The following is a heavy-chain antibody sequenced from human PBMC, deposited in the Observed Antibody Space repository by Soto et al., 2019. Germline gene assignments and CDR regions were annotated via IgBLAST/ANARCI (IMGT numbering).Heavy chain of an antibody. CDR2: ISAYNGNT. CDR3: ARVEHITMIVVVEESFDY. J-gene: IGHJ4*02. Sequence: GASVKVSCKASGYTFTSYGISWVRQAPGQGLEWMGWISAYNGNTNYAQKLQGRVTMTTDTSTSTAYMELRSLRSDDTAVYYCARVEHITMIVVVEESFDYWGQGTLVTVSS. D-gene: IGHD3-22*01. V-gene: IGHV1-18*01. CDR1: GYTFTSYG.